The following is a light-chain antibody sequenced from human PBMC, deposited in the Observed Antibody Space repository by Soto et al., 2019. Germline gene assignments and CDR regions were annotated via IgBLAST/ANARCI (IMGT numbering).Light chain of an antibody. V-gene: IGKV1-16*02. CDR1: QDISNY. J-gene: IGKJ5*01. CDR2: GAT. CDR3: QQYSSYPIT. Sequence: DIQMTQSPSSLPASVGDRVTITCRASQDISNYLAWIQQKPGKAPKSLIHGATSLQSGVPSKFSGSGSGTDFTLTISSLQPEDFATDFCQQYSSYPITFGQGTRLEI.